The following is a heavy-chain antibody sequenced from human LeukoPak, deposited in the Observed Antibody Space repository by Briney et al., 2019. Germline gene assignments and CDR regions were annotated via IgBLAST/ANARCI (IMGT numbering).Heavy chain of an antibody. CDR3: QSRFLEWLLDY. J-gene: IGHJ4*02. CDR1: GFTFSSYW. D-gene: IGHD3-3*01. CDR2: IYDTGST. V-gene: IGHV4-39*01. Sequence: GSLRLSCAASGFTFSSYWMSWIRQPPGKGLEWIGSIYDTGSTFYNPSLKSRVIISVDTSKNQFSLKLSSVTAADTAVYYCQSRFLEWLLDYWGQGTLVTVSS.